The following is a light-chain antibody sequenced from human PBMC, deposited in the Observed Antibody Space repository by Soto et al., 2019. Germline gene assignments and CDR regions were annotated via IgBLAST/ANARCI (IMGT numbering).Light chain of an antibody. CDR1: QSVSSN. CDR3: QHYNNWPPWT. CDR2: GAS. Sequence: EIVRTQSPATLSVSQGERATLSCRSSQSVSSNLAWYQQKPGQAPRLLIYGASTRATGIPARFSGSGSGTEFTLTISSLQSEDFAVYYCQHYNNWPPWTFGQGTKVDIK. J-gene: IGKJ1*01. V-gene: IGKV3-15*01.